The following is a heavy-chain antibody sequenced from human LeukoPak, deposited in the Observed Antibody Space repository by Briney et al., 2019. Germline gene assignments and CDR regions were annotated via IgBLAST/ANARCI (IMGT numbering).Heavy chain of an antibody. D-gene: IGHD3-3*01. J-gene: IGHJ4*02. CDR3: ARGLWSAHRREYYFDS. CDR2: INAGNGDT. V-gene: IGHV1-3*01. CDR1: GYTFTNYA. Sequence: EASVKVSCKASGYTFTNYAVNWLRQAPGQRLGWMGWINAGNGDTKFSQNYQARVTITRDASASTAYMELSSLTSEDTAVYFCARGLWSAHRREYYFDSWGQGTLVTVSS.